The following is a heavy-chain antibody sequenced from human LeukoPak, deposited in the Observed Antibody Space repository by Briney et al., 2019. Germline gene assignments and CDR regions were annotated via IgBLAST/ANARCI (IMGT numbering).Heavy chain of an antibody. Sequence: PGRSLRLSCAASGFTFSSYAMHWVRQAPGKGLEWVAVISYDGSNKYYADSVKGRFTISRDNSKNTLYLQMNSLRAEDTAVYYCAREPDIEVVPAASLDYWGQGTLVTVSS. V-gene: IGHV3-30-3*01. CDR1: GFTFSSYA. J-gene: IGHJ4*02. CDR3: AREPDIEVVPAASLDY. CDR2: ISYDGSNK. D-gene: IGHD2-2*01.